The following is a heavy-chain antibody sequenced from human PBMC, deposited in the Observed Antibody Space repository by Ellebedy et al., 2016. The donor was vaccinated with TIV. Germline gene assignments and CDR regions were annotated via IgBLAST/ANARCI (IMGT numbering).Heavy chain of an antibody. J-gene: IGHJ5*02. Sequence: GESLKISCAASGFTFSTHAMSWVRQAPGKGLEWLSSITAGAFSTYYADSVKGRFTISRDNSKNTMWLQMNSLRADDTALYFCAMATPTFCSGGRCTLSWGQGTLVTVSS. D-gene: IGHD2-15*01. CDR1: GFTFSTHA. CDR3: AMATPTFCSGGRCTLS. CDR2: ITAGAFST. V-gene: IGHV3-23*01.